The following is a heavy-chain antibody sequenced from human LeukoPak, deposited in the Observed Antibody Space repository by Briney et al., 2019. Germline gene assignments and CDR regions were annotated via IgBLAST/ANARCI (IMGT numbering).Heavy chain of an antibody. CDR1: GYSISSGHY. CDR2: MYHSGST. CDR3: AREDYYGSGSYLHWFDP. Sequence: SETLSLTCTVSGYSISSGHYWGWIRQPPGKGLEWIGSMYHSGSTYYNPPLKSRVTISEDTSKNPLSLKLRSVTAADTAVYYCAREDYYGSGSYLHWFDPWGQGTLVTVSS. J-gene: IGHJ5*02. D-gene: IGHD3-10*01. V-gene: IGHV4-38-2*02.